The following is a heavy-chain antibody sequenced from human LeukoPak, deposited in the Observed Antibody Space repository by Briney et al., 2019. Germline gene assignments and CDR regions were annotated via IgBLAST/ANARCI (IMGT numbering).Heavy chain of an antibody. CDR3: ARVTEGFLDY. CDR1: GFTVSSNY. V-gene: IGHV3-53*01. Sequence: PGGSLRLSXAASGFTVSSNYMSWVRQAPGKGLEWVSVIYSGGSTYYADSVKGRFTISRDNSKNTLYLQMNSLRAEDTAVYYCARVTEGFLDYWGQGTLVTVSS. D-gene: IGHD2-21*02. CDR2: IYSGGST. J-gene: IGHJ4*02.